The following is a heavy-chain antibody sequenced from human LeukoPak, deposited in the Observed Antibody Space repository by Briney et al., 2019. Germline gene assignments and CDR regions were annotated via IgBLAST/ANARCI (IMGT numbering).Heavy chain of an antibody. CDR2: IYYSGST. J-gene: IGHJ4*02. Sequence: SETLSLTCTVSGVFISSSSYYWGWIRQPPGKGLEWIGTIYYSGSTYYNPSLNSRVTISVDTSKNRFSLKLSSVTAADTAVYYCARLGYSSSSGLGYWGQGTLVTVSS. CDR3: ARLGYSSSSGLGY. D-gene: IGHD6-6*01. CDR1: GVFISSSSYY. V-gene: IGHV4-39*01.